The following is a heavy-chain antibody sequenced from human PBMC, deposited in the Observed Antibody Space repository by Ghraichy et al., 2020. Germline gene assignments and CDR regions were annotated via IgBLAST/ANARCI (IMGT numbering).Heavy chain of an antibody. CDR1: GGTFSSYA. V-gene: IGHV1-69*13. CDR2: IIPIFGTA. Sequence: SVKVSCKASGGTFSSYAISWVRQAPGQGLEWMGGIIPIFGTANYAQKFQGRVTITADESTSTAYMELSSLRSEDTAVYYCARNLYCGGDCYSLRDDYGMDVWGQGTTVTVSS. CDR3: ARNLYCGGDCYSLRDDYGMDV. J-gene: IGHJ6*02. D-gene: IGHD2-21*02.